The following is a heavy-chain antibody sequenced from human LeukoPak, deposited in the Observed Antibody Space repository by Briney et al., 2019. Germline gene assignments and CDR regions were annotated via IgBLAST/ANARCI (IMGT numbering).Heavy chain of an antibody. V-gene: IGHV1-69*05. J-gene: IGHJ4*02. Sequence: ASVKVSCKASGGTFSSYAISWVRQAPGQGLEWMGGIIPIFGTANYAQKFQGRVTITTDESTSTAYMELSSLRSEDTAVYYCARHRLRGIVGATEVDYWGQGTLVTVSS. CDR1: GGTFSSYA. D-gene: IGHD1-26*01. CDR3: ARHRLRGIVGATEVDY. CDR2: IIPIFGTA.